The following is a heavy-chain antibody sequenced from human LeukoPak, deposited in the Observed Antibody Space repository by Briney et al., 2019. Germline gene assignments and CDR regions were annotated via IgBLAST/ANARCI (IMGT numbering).Heavy chain of an antibody. V-gene: IGHV1-3*01. Sequence: ASVKVSCKASGYTFTSYAMHWVRQAPGQRLEWMGWINAGNGNTKYSQKFQGRVTITRDTSASTAYMELSSLRSEDTAVYYCAREFGELLMSDNWFDPWGQGTLVTVSS. CDR2: INAGNGNT. CDR3: AREFGELLMSDNWFDP. D-gene: IGHD3-10*01. J-gene: IGHJ5*02. CDR1: GYTFTSYA.